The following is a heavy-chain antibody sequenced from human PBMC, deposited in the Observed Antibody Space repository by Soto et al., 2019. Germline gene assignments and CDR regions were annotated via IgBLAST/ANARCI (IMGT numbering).Heavy chain of an antibody. D-gene: IGHD1-20*01. V-gene: IGHV1-24*01. CDR3: AILTRDSVTGSNGPNWFDP. J-gene: IGHJ5*02. Sequence: ASVKVSCTVSGYTLTELSMHWVRQAPGKGLEWMGGFDPEDGETIYAQKFQGRVTMTEDTSTDTAYMELSSLRSEDTAVYYCAILTRDSVTGSNGPNWFDPWGQGTLVTVSS. CDR1: GYTLTELS. CDR2: FDPEDGET.